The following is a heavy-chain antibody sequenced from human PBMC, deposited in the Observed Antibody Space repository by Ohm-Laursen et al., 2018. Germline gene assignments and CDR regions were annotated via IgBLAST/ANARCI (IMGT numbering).Heavy chain of an antibody. CDR1: GFTFNDYG. Sequence: SLRLSCAASGFTFNDYGMHWVRQAPGKGLEWVAVISWDGIVTFYADSVKGRFTLSRDNSKNTLYLQMNSLRTEDTAVYYCAKEVQIRADPWYFDLWGRGTLVTVSA. J-gene: IGHJ2*01. CDR2: ISWDGIVT. CDR3: AKEVQIRADPWYFDL. V-gene: IGHV3-30*18.